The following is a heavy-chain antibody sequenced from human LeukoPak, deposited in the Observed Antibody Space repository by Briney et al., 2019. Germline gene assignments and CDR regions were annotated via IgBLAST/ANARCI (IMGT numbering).Heavy chain of an antibody. CDR3: AKEQTLDDSGGYYGVFEI. Sequence: PGGSLRLSCAASGLTFSNYAMNWVRQAPGKGLEWVSAVSNTGTVTYYADSVKGRFTTSRDNPKNTLYLQMNSLRAVDTAVYYCAKEQTLDDSGGYYGVFEIWGQGTVVTVSS. CDR2: VSNTGTVT. V-gene: IGHV3-23*01. CDR1: GLTFSNYA. J-gene: IGHJ3*02. D-gene: IGHD3-22*01.